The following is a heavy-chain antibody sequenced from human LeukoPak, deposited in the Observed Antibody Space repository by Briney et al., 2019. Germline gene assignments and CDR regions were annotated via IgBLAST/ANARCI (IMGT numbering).Heavy chain of an antibody. V-gene: IGHV4-30-4*01. CDR1: GGSFSSGDYY. J-gene: IGHJ5*02. CDR2: IYYSGST. CDR3: ARETYYYDSSGYS. D-gene: IGHD3-22*01. Sequence: SETLSLTCTVSGGSFSSGDYYWRWIRQPPGKGLEWIGYIYYSGSTYYNPSLKSRVTISVDTSKNRFSLKLSSVTAADTAVYYCARETYYYDSSGYSWGQGTLVTVSS.